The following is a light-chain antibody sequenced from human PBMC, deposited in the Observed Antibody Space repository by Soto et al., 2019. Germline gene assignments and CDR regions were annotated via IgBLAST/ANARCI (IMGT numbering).Light chain of an antibody. Sequence: EIVLTQSPATLSVSPGERATLTCRASQSVSSYLAWLQQKPGQAPRLLIYDASNRATGIPARFSGSGSGTDFTLTISSLEPEDFAVYYCPQRSKWPLTFGGGTKVEIK. V-gene: IGKV3-11*01. CDR2: DAS. CDR3: PQRSKWPLT. CDR1: QSVSSY. J-gene: IGKJ4*01.